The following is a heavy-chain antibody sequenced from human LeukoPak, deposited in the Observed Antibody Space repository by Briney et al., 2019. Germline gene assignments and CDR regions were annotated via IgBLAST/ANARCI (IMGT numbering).Heavy chain of an antibody. CDR1: GGSISSYY. D-gene: IGHD4-17*01. Sequence: SETLSLTCTVSGGSISSYYWSWIRQPPGKGLEWIGYIYYSGSTNYNPSLKSRVTISVDTSKNQFSLKLSSVTAADTAVYYCARDRRYGDYGPDAFDIWGQGTMVTVSS. CDR3: ARDRRYGDYGPDAFDI. CDR2: IYYSGST. V-gene: IGHV4-59*01. J-gene: IGHJ3*02.